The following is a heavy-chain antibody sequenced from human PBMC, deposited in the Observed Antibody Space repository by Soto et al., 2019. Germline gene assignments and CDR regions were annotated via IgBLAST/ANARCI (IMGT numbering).Heavy chain of an antibody. D-gene: IGHD5-12*01. J-gene: IGHJ3*02. CDR2: FDPEDGET. Sequence: ASVKVSCKVSGYTLTELSMHWVRQAPGKGLEWMGGFDPEDGETIYAQKFQGRVTMTEDTSTDTAYMELSSLRSEDTAVYYCAGIVATITASWHAFDIWGQGTMVTVSS. CDR1: GYTLTELS. CDR3: AGIVATITASWHAFDI. V-gene: IGHV1-24*01.